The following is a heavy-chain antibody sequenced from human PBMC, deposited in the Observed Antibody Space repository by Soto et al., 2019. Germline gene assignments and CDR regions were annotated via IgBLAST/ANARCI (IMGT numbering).Heavy chain of an antibody. J-gene: IGHJ3*01. CDR3: TTDWGSGTHYARAFDV. CDR2: IRSNIDGATT. V-gene: IGHV3-15*01. D-gene: IGHD3-16*01. CDR1: GFAFKYAR. Sequence: EVLLVESGGGLVKPGGSLRLSCAASGFAFKYARMTWVRQAPGKGLEWVGHIRSNIDGATTAYAAPVKGRFTISRDESKNTVDLQMNCLITEDTAVYYCTTDWGSGTHYARAFDVWGQGTMVTVSS.